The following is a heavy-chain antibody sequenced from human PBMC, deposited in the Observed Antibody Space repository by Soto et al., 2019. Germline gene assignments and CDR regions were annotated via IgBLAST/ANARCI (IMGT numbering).Heavy chain of an antibody. D-gene: IGHD5-12*01. J-gene: IGHJ3*02. CDR1: GGTFSSYA. CDR2: IIPIFGTA. Sequence: GASVKVSCKASGGTFSSYAISWVRQAPGQGLEWMGGIIPIFGTANYAQKFQGRVTITADESTSTAYMELSSLRSEDTAVYYCARDSPVRGYTPPAFDIWGQGTMVTVSS. CDR3: ARDSPVRGYTPPAFDI. V-gene: IGHV1-69*13.